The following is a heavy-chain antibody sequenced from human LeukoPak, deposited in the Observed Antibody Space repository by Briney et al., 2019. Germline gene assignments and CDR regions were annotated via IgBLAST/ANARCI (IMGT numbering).Heavy chain of an antibody. D-gene: IGHD3-16*01. CDR1: GGSISSGGYY. Sequence: SETLSLTCTVSGGSISSGGYYWSWIRPHPGKGLEWIGYIYYSGSTYYNPSLKSRVTISVDTSKNQFSLKLSSVTAADTAVYYCARESQGGWFDPWGQGTLVTVSS. CDR3: ARESQGGWFDP. J-gene: IGHJ5*02. V-gene: IGHV4-31*03. CDR2: IYYSGST.